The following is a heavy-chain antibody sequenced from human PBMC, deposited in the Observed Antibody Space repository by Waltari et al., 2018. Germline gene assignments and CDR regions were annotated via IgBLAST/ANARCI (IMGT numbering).Heavy chain of an antibody. CDR2: IYYRGRT. CDR3: AKNYYDSSGYDSYYGMDV. J-gene: IGHJ6*02. D-gene: IGHD3-22*01. Sequence: QLQLQGSGPGLVKPSETLSLTCTVSGGSISSSSYYWGWIRQPPGKGLGWFGSIYYRGRTSYNPSLKSRVTISVDKSKNQFSLKMSFVTAEDTAVYYCAKNYYDSSGYDSYYGMDVWGQGTTVIVSS. CDR1: GGSISSSSYY. V-gene: IGHV4-39*01.